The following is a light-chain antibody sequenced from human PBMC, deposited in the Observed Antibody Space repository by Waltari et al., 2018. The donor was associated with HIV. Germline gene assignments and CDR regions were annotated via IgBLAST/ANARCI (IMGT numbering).Light chain of an antibody. J-gene: IGKJ2*01. CDR2: STS. CDR1: EDVGSD. CDR3: LQDYSFPYT. V-gene: IGKV1-6*01. Sequence: AIQVTQSPSSLSASVGDRVILTCRPSEDVGSDLSWFQQKPGRAPSLLIYSTSILQPGVPSRFSGSRSGTSFTLTINSLQPEDLATYYCLQDYSFPYTFGQGTRLDMK.